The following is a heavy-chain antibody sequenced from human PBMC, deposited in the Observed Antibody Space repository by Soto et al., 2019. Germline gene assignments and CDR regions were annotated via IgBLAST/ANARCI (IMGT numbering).Heavy chain of an antibody. D-gene: IGHD1-26*01. CDR3: ARSSFRGGSNFVIFDL. J-gene: IGHJ5*02. CDR1: ASTVAGYW. Sequence: GESLKISCKASASTVAGYWLGCVRKMPWKGLELMGIIYPGDADTRYSPSFQGQVTFSADKSTSTAYVQWSSLKASDTAMYYCARSSFRGGSNFVIFDLWGQGSMVTVSS. V-gene: IGHV5-51*01. CDR2: IYPGDADT.